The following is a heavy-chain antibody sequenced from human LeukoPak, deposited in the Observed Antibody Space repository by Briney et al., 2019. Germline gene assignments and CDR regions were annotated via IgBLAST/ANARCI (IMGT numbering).Heavy chain of an antibody. CDR2: IRSKANSYAT. J-gene: IGHJ4*02. D-gene: IGHD1-20*01. CDR1: GFTFSGSA. Sequence: GGSLRLSCAASGFTFSGSAMHWVRQASGKRLEWVGRIRSKANSYATACAASVKGRFTISRDDSKNTAYLQMNSLKTEDTAVYYCTGVNWNDRGADYWGQGTLVTVSS. CDR3: TGVNWNDRGADY. V-gene: IGHV3-73*01.